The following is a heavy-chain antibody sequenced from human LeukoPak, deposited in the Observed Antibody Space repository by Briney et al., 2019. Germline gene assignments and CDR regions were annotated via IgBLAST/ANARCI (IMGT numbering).Heavy chain of an antibody. V-gene: IGHV4-61*02. D-gene: IGHD3-22*01. CDR3: ARQFRGYYYDSSGKNYFDY. J-gene: IGHJ4*02. Sequence: SETLSLTCTVSGGSISGGTYYWSWIRQPAGKGLEWIGRIYTSGSTNYNPSLKSRVTISVDTSKNQFSLKLSSVTAADTAVYYCARQFRGYYYDSSGKNYFDYWGQGTLVTVSS. CDR1: GGSISGGTYY. CDR2: IYTSGST.